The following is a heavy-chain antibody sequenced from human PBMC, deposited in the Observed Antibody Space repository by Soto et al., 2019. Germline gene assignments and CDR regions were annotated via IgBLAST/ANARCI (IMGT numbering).Heavy chain of an antibody. CDR3: ARPSGYSSSWYIGFGGGIDY. D-gene: IGHD6-13*01. J-gene: IGHJ4*02. CDR1: GFSLSTSGVG. V-gene: IGHV2-5*01. Sequence: VSGPTLVNPTQTLTLTCTFSGFSLSTSGVGVGWIRQPPGKALEWLALIYWNDDKRYSPSLKSGLTITKDTSKNQVVLTMTNMDPVDTATYYCARPSGYSSSWYIGFGGGIDYWGQGTLVTVSS. CDR2: IYWNDDK.